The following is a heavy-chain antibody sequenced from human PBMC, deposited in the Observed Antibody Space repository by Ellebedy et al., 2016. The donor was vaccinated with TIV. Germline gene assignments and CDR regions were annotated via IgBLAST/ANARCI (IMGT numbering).Heavy chain of an antibody. J-gene: IGHJ4*02. CDR1: GFTFSSYA. D-gene: IGHD3-16*01. Sequence: PGGSLRLSCAASGFTFSSYAMHWVRQAPGKGLEWFSSITSSSSYRYYADSVTGRFTISRDNAKNSLYLQMNSLRAEDTAVYYCAREGGGFDFWGQGTPVTVSS. CDR3: AREGGGFDF. CDR2: ITSSSSYR. V-gene: IGHV3-21*01.